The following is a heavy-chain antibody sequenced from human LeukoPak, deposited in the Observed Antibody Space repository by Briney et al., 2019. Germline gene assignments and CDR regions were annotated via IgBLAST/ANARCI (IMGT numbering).Heavy chain of an antibody. D-gene: IGHD5-18*01. Sequence: GGSLRLSCAASGFTLSSYTMNWVRQAPGKGLEWVSAISGSGGSTYYADSVKGRFTISRDNSKNTLYLQMNSLRAEDTAVYYCAKGRRGYSYAHRYWGQGTLVTVSS. V-gene: IGHV3-23*01. CDR2: ISGSGGST. CDR1: GFTLSSYT. CDR3: AKGRRGYSYAHRY. J-gene: IGHJ4*02.